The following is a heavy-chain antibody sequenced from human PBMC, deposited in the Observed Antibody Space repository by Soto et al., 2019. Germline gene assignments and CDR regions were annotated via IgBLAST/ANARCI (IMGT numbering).Heavy chain of an antibody. CDR2: IYYSGST. J-gene: IGHJ4*02. Sequence: PSETLSLACTVSGCSISSGGYCWSWIRHQPGKGRELSGNIYYSGSTYYNPSLKSQVTITVDTSKNQFSLKLSSVTAADTAVYYCARVDYADYVAHYWGQGTLVTVSS. CDR3: ARVDYADYVAHY. CDR1: GCSISSGGYC. D-gene: IGHD4-17*01. V-gene: IGHV4-31*01.